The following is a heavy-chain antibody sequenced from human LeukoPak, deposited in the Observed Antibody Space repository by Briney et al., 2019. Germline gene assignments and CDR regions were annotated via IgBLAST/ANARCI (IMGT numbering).Heavy chain of an antibody. Sequence: ASVKVSCKASGYTFTSYAVHWVRQAPGQRLEWMGWINVGNGNTKYSQKFQGRVTITRDTSASTAYMELNSLRSEDTAVYYCARVGYYDSSGPDDAFDIWGQGTMVTVSS. J-gene: IGHJ3*02. CDR1: GYTFTSYA. D-gene: IGHD3-22*01. V-gene: IGHV1-3*01. CDR2: INVGNGNT. CDR3: ARVGYYDSSGPDDAFDI.